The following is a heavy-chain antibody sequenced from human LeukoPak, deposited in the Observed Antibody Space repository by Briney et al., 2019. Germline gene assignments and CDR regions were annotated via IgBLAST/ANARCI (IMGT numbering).Heavy chain of an antibody. J-gene: IGHJ4*02. D-gene: IGHD3-16*02. CDR2: IYHSGST. V-gene: IGHV4-4*02. CDR3: ARTDYVWGSYPPY. CDR1: GGSISSSNW. Sequence: SGTLSLTCAVSGGSISSSNWWSWVRQPPGKGLEWIGEIYHSGSTNYNPSLKSRVTISVDKSKNQFSLKLSSVTAADTAVYYCARTDYVWGSYPPYWGQGTLVTVSS.